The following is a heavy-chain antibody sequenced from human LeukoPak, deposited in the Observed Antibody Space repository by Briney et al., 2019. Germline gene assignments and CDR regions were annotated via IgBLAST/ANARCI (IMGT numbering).Heavy chain of an antibody. CDR1: GFTFSSYG. CDR3: AREAPRGYDILINDAFDI. CDR2: IRYDGSNK. D-gene: IGHD3-9*01. J-gene: IGHJ3*02. Sequence: PAGGSLRLSCAASGFTFSSYGMHWVRQAPGKGLEWVAFIRYDGSNKYYADSVKGRFTISRDNSKNTLYLQMNSLRAEDMAVYYCAREAPRGYDILINDAFDIWGQGTMVTVSS. V-gene: IGHV3-30*02.